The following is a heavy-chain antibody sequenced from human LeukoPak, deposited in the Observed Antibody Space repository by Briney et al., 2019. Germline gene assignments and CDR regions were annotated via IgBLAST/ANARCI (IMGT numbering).Heavy chain of an antibody. V-gene: IGHV1-3*01. CDR1: GFTFTSYA. CDR3: ARGGVLNWFDP. Sequence: PGGSLRLSCAASGFTFTSYAMHWVRQAPGQRLEWMGWINAGNGNTKYSQKFQGRVTITRDTSASTAYMELSSLRSEDTAVYYCARGGVLNWFDPWGQGTLVTVSS. D-gene: IGHD3-10*01. J-gene: IGHJ5*02. CDR2: INAGNGNT.